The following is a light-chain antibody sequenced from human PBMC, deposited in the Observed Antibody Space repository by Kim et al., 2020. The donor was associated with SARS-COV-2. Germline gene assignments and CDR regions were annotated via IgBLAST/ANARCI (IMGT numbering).Light chain of an antibody. CDR2: YAA. Sequence: PGARAPPSSRARQSMTTSSAWYEHSTGQPPRLLIFYAAIRASAIPARFSGSGSGTDFTLTISGLEPKDFAVYCSPQRNNWPPKVTFGGGTKMDIK. V-gene: IGKV3-11*01. J-gene: IGKJ4*01. CDR1: QSMTTS. CDR3: PQRNNWPPKVT.